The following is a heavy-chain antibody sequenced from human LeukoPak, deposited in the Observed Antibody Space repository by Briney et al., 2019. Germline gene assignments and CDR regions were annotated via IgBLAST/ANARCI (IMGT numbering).Heavy chain of an antibody. Sequence: SETLSLTCAVSGGSINSYYWSWIRQPPGKGLEWIGYIYYSGSTNYNPSLKSRVTISVDTSNNKFSLKLTSLTAADTAVYYCVRHLSAGRPAFDIWGQGTMVTVSS. CDR2: IYYSGST. J-gene: IGHJ3*02. V-gene: IGHV4-59*08. D-gene: IGHD2-15*01. CDR3: VRHLSAGRPAFDI. CDR1: GGSINSYY.